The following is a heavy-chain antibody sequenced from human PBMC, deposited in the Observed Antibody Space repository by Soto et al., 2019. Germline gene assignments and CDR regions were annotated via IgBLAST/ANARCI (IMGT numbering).Heavy chain of an antibody. Sequence: GGSLRLSCTVSGLAFNNYGINWVRQAPGKGLEWVSSISKSDYTYYSDSVKGRFTISRDNAKNSVSLQMNTLRVEDTAVYYCAREDSIIIPAVSDFWGQGTLVTVSS. J-gene: IGHJ4*02. D-gene: IGHD2-2*01. CDR1: GLAFNNYG. V-gene: IGHV3-21*01. CDR3: AREDSIIIPAVSDF. CDR2: ISKSDYT.